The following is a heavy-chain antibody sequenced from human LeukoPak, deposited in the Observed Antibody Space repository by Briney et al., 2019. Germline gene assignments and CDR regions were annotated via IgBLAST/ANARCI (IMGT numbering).Heavy chain of an antibody. V-gene: IGHV4-31*03. CDR1: GGSISSGGYS. J-gene: IGHJ3*02. CDR2: IYYSGST. CDR3: ARGGGHDYGDYEIYAFDI. D-gene: IGHD4-17*01. Sequence: SETLSLTCTVSGGSISSGGYSWSWLRQHRGKGLEWIGYIYYSGSTYYNPSLKSRVTISVDTSKNQFSLKLSSVTAADTAVYYCARGGGHDYGDYEIYAFDIWGQGTMVTVSS.